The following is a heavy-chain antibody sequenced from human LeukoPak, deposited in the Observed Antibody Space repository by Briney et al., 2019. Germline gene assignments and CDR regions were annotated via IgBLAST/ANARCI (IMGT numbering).Heavy chain of an antibody. CDR1: GFTFTNYA. Sequence: GGSLRLSCATSGFTFTNYAMNWVRQAPGKGLEWVANIIPDGSQKRFVDSVMGRFTMSRDNAKNSLYLQMNSLRVEDTAVFYCAAWTDRGYNFWGPGTLVTVSS. CDR2: IIPDGSQK. CDR3: AAWTDRGYNF. D-gene: IGHD5-24*01. V-gene: IGHV3-7*01. J-gene: IGHJ1*01.